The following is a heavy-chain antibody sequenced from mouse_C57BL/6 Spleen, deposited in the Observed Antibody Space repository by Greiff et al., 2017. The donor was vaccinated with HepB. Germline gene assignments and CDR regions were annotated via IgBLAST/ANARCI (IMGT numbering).Heavy chain of an antibody. V-gene: IGHV5-17*01. J-gene: IGHJ2*01. CDR3: ARTSYDYDDGHFDY. D-gene: IGHD2-4*01. CDR2: ISSGSSTI. CDR1: GFTFSDYG. Sequence: DVKLVESGGGLVKPGGSLKLSCAASGFTFSDYGMHWVRQAPEKGLEWVAYISSGSSTIYYADTVKGRFTISRDNAKNTLFLQMTSLRSEDTAMYYCARTSYDYDDGHFDYWGQGTTLTVSS.